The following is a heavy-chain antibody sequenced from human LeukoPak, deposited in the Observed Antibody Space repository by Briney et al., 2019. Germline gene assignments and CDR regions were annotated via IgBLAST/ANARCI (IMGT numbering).Heavy chain of an antibody. Sequence: GGSLRLSCAASGFTFSNYWMSWVRQAPGKGLEWVANIKQDGSEKYYVDSVRGRFTISRDNAKNSLYLQMNSLRAEDTAVYYCAKQQLGHFDYWDQGTLVTVSS. D-gene: IGHD6-13*01. J-gene: IGHJ4*02. CDR1: GFTFSNYW. CDR3: AKQQLGHFDY. CDR2: IKQDGSEK. V-gene: IGHV3-7*01.